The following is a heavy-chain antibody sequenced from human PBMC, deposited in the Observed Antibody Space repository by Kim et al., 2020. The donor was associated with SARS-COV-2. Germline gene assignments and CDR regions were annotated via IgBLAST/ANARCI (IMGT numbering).Heavy chain of an antibody. CDR2: INTNTGNP. J-gene: IGHJ6*03. CDR1: GYTFTSYA. V-gene: IGHV7-4-1*02. CDR3: ARDEACTTPGYYYYYMDV. Sequence: ASVKVSCKASGYTFTSYAMNWVRQAPGQGLEWMGWINTNTGNPTYAQGFTGRFVFSLDTSVSTAYLQISSLKAEDTAVYYCARDEACTTPGYYYYYMDVWGKGTTVTVS. D-gene: IGHD2-8*01.